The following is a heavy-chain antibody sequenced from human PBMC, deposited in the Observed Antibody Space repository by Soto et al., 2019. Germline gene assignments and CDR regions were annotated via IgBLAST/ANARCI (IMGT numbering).Heavy chain of an antibody. Sequence: PGGSLRLSCAASGFNFSPSTMHWVRQAPGKGLECVAVIQSDGNTKYYADSVKGRFTISRDDSKSTLYLQMNGLRVEDTAVYYCARDRYSYYDFWSGSLPYYYYGMDVWGQGTTVTVSS. CDR3: ARDRYSYYDFWSGSLPYYYYGMDV. CDR2: IQSDGNTK. J-gene: IGHJ6*02. CDR1: GFNFSPST. D-gene: IGHD3-3*01. V-gene: IGHV3-33*01.